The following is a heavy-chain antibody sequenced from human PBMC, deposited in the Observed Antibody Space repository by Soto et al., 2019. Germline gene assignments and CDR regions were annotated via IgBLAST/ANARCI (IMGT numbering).Heavy chain of an antibody. J-gene: IGHJ6*02. CDR2: ISSSSYT. CDR1: GFTFSDYY. Sequence: GGSLRLSCAASGFTFSDYYMSWIRQAPGKGLEWVSYISSSSYTNYADSVKGRFTISRDNAKNSLYLQMNSLRAEDTAVYYCARRGLTHYYGSGSYRFLDYYGMDVWGQGTTVTVSS. CDR3: ARRGLTHYYGSGSYRFLDYYGMDV. D-gene: IGHD3-10*01. V-gene: IGHV3-11*06.